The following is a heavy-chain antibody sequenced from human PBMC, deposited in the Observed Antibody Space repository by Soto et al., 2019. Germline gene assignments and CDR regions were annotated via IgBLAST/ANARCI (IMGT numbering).Heavy chain of an antibody. J-gene: IGHJ4*02. Sequence: SETLSLTCAVYGGSFSGYYWSWIRQPPGKGLEWIGEINHSGSTNYNPSLKSRVTISVDTSKNQFSLKLSSVTAADTAVYYCARGRYVLRFLEWRRGSFDYWGQGTLVTVSS. CDR2: INHSGST. CDR3: ARGRYVLRFLEWRRGSFDY. V-gene: IGHV4-34*01. CDR1: GGSFSGYY. D-gene: IGHD3-3*01.